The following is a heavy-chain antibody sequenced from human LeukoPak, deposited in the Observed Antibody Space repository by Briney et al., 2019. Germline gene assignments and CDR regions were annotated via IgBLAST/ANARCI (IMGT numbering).Heavy chain of an antibody. J-gene: IGHJ4*02. CDR3: ARVADFWSGYLYYFDY. D-gene: IGHD3-3*01. Sequence: PSETLSLTCTVCIGSISSYYWSRIRQPPGKGLEWIGYIYYSGSTNYNPSLKSRVTISVDTSKNQFSLKLSSVTAADTAVYYCARVADFWSGYLYYFDYWGQGTLVTVSS. CDR2: IYYSGST. V-gene: IGHV4-59*01. CDR1: IGSISSYY.